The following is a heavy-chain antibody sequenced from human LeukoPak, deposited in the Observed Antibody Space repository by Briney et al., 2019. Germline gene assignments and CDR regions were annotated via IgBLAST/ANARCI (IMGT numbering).Heavy chain of an antibody. V-gene: IGHV4-39*01. D-gene: IGHD3-22*01. Sequence: PSETLSLTCTVSGGSIGSSSYYWGWIRQPPGKGLEWIGSMYYSGSTYYSPSLKSRVTISGDTPKSQFSLKLGSVTAADTAVYYCARYYYDSSGYYYLDYWGQGTLVTVSS. CDR1: GGSIGSSSYY. CDR3: ARYYYDSSGYYYLDY. J-gene: IGHJ4*02. CDR2: MYYSGST.